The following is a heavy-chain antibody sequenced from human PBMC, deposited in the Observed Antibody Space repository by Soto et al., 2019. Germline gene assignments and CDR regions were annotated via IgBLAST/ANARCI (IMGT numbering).Heavy chain of an antibody. CDR2: SSNSGTFT. J-gene: IGHJ4*02. CDR3: ASWGDNSKVLDY. V-gene: IGHV3-11*05. CDR1: GFSISDHY. Sequence: QVQLVESGGGLVKPGGSLRLTCAASGFSISDHYMSWIRQAPGKGLEWVSYSSNSGTFTKYADSVKGRFSISRDNAKNPLYREINSLRGEDTANYYGASWGDNSKVLDYGAQGPPFTVPS. D-gene: IGHD1-1*01.